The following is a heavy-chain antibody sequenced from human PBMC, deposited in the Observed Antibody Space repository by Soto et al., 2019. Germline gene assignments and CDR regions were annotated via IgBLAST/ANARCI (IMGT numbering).Heavy chain of an antibody. CDR1: GGTFSSYA. V-gene: IGHV1-69*12. J-gene: IGHJ2*01. Sequence: QVQLVQSGAEVKKPGSSVKVSCKASGGTFSSYAISWVRQAPGQGLEWMGGIIPIFGTANYAQKFQGRVTITADESTITAYMELISLRAEDTAVYYCARDLSPPVGAPAAGYFDLWGRGTLVTVSS. CDR3: ARDLSPPVGAPAAGYFDL. D-gene: IGHD1-26*01. CDR2: IIPIFGTA.